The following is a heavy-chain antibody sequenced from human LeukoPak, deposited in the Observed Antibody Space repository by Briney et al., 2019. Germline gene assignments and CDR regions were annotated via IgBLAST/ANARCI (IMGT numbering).Heavy chain of an antibody. D-gene: IGHD3-9*01. J-gene: IGHJ4*02. V-gene: IGHV1-18*01. CDR3: ARMRSTVDDNFDY. CDR1: GYTFTSYG. CDR2: ISAYNGNT. Sequence: ASVTVSCTASGYTFTSYGISWVRQVPGQGLEWMGWISAYNGNTNYAQKLQGRVTMTTDTSTSTAYMELRSLRSDDTAVYYCARMRSTVDDNFDYWGQGTLVTVSS.